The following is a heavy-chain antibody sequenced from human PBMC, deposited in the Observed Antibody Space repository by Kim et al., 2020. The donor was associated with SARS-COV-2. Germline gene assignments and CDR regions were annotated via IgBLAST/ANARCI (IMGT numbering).Heavy chain of an antibody. D-gene: IGHD1-26*01. CDR3: ASGRYTGIYYFFDY. J-gene: IGHJ4*02. Sequence: GGSLRLSCAASGFTFSSYWMHWVRQAPGKGLVWVSRINSDGGTTSYADSVKGRFTISRDNAKSTLYLQMNSLRAEDTAVYYCASGRYTGIYYFFDYWGQGTPATVPS. V-gene: IGHV3-74*01. CDR1: GFTFSSYW. CDR2: INSDGGTT.